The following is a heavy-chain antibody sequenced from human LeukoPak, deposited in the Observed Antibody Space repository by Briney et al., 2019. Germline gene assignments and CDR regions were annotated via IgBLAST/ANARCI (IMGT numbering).Heavy chain of an antibody. CDR2: MNPNSGNT. J-gene: IGHJ3*02. CDR1: GYTFTSYD. V-gene: IGHV1-8*01. Sequence: ASVKVSCKASGYTFTSYDINWVRRATGQGLEWMGWMNPNSGNTGYAQKFQGRVTMTRDTSTSTVYMELSSLRSEDTAVYYCAREAYCGGDCPNDAFDIWGQGTMVTVSS. CDR3: AREAYCGGDCPNDAFDI. D-gene: IGHD2-21*02.